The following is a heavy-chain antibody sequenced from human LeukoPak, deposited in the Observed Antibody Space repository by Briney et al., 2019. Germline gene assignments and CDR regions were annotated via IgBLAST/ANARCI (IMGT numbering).Heavy chain of an antibody. V-gene: IGHV3-53*01. CDR2: LFSDGTT. CDR1: GFTVSSNY. CDR3: AKEATGIRDFWSGYYTGDDSEDDY. J-gene: IGHJ4*02. Sequence: GGSLRLSCAASGFTVSSNYMSWVRQAPGKGLEWVSMLFSDGTTSYADSVKGRFTISRDNSKNTLYLQMNSLRAEDTAVYYCAKEATGIRDFWSGYYTGDDSEDDYWGQGTLVTVSS. D-gene: IGHD3-3*01.